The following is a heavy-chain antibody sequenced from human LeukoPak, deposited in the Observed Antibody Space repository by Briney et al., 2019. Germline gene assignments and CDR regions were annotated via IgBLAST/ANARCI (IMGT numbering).Heavy chain of an antibody. D-gene: IGHD3-10*01. CDR1: GVSISSYY. J-gene: IGHJ4*02. V-gene: IGHV4-59*08. Sequence: PSETLSLTCTVSGVSISSYYWSWIRQPPGKGLEWIGYIYYSGSTNYNPSLKSRVTISVDTSKNQFSLKLSSVTAADTAVYYCARYYYGSGSSFDYWGQGTPVTVSS. CDR2: IYYSGST. CDR3: ARYYYGSGSSFDY.